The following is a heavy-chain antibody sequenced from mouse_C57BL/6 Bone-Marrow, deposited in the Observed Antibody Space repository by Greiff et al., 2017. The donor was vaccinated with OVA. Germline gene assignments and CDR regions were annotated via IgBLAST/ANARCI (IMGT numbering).Heavy chain of an antibody. Sequence: EVKLEESGGGLVKPGGSLKLSCAASGFTFSDYGMHWVRQAPEKGLEWVAYISSGSSTIYYADTVKGRFTISRDNAKNTLFLQMTSLRSEDTAMYYCARTQTDWDPFAYWGQGTLVTVSA. CDR3: ARTQTDWDPFAY. D-gene: IGHD4-1*01. CDR1: GFTFSDYG. CDR2: ISSGSSTI. V-gene: IGHV5-17*01. J-gene: IGHJ3*01.